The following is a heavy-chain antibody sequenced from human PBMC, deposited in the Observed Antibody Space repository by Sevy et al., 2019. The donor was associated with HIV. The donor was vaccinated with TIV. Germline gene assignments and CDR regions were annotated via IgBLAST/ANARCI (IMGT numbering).Heavy chain of an antibody. Sequence: GGSLRLSCAVSGFTFNNAWMNWVRQAPGTGLQWVGLIKSKIDVETTDYAAPVKGRFTISRDDSKNTLFLQMNSLKIEDTAVYYCATAPGYYDSAPFDYWGPGTLVTVPQ. J-gene: IGHJ4*02. D-gene: IGHD3-22*01. CDR3: ATAPGYYDSAPFDY. CDR2: IKSKIDVETT. V-gene: IGHV3-15*01. CDR1: GFTFNNAW.